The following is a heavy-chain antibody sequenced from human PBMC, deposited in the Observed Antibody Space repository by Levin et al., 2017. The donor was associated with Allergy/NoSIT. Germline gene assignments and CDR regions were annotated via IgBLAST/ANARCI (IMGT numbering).Heavy chain of an antibody. CDR3: AKKQGGTTGFSFDV. V-gene: IGHV3-23*01. CDR1: GFTLSDYA. CDR2: ITGGGFNT. Sequence: GGSLRLSCDASGFTLSDYAMSWVRQAPGKGLEWVSVITGGGFNTYYGDSVKGRFTVSRDNSKNTLYLELSSLRAEDTAVYYCAKKQGGTTGFSFDVWGQGTMVTVSS. J-gene: IGHJ3*01. D-gene: IGHD1-14*01.